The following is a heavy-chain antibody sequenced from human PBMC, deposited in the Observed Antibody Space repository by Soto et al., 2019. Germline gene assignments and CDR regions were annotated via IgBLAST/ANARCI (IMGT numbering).Heavy chain of an antibody. CDR1: GFTFSSYA. D-gene: IGHD6-13*01. V-gene: IGHV3-30-3*01. J-gene: IGHJ4*02. Sequence: QVQLVESGGGVVQPGRSLRLSCAASGFTFSSYAMHWVRQAPGKGLEWVAVISDDGSNKSFADSVKGRFTISRDNSKNTLYLQMNSLRAEEMAMYYTVREGQLVYEFDYWGKGTLVTVSS. CDR3: VREGQLVYEFDY. CDR2: ISDDGSNK.